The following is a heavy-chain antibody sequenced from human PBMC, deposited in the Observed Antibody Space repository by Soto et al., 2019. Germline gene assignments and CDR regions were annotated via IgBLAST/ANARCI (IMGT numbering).Heavy chain of an antibody. CDR1: GFTFSSYA. CDR2: ISGIDDST. CDR3: AKRSSSTTFAN. J-gene: IGHJ4*02. D-gene: IGHD6-6*01. Sequence: EVQLLESGGGLVQPGVSLRLSCAASGFTFSSYAMSWVRQAPGKGLEWVSVISGIDDSTYYADSVKGRFTISRDNSKNTLYLQMTTLRAEDTAVYYCAKRSSSTTFANRGQGTLVTVSS. V-gene: IGHV3-23*01.